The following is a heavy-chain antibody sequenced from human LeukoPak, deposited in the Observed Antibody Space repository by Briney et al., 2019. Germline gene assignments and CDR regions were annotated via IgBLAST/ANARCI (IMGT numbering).Heavy chain of an antibody. V-gene: IGHV5-51*01. Sequence: GESLKISCKGSGYSFTRYWIAWVRQMPGKGLEWMEIIYPGGSDTKYSPSFQGHVIFSADKSISTAYLEWSSLKASDTAMYYCASQGASGPLDYWGQGTVVTVSS. CDR2: IYPGGSDT. J-gene: IGHJ4*02. CDR3: ASQGASGPLDY. CDR1: GYSFTRYW.